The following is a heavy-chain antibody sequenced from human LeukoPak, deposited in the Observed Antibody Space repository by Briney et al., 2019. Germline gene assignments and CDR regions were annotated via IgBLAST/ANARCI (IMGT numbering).Heavy chain of an antibody. CDR2: ISYDGSNK. V-gene: IGHV3-30-3*01. CDR1: GFTFSSYA. Sequence: PGRSLRLSCAASGFTFSSYAMHWVRQAPGKGLEWVAVISYDGSNKYYADSVKGRFTISRDNSKNTLYLQMNSPRAEDTAVYYCARGGQSGSSGSYSFDYWGQGTLVTVSS. CDR3: ARGGQSGSSGSYSFDY. J-gene: IGHJ4*02. D-gene: IGHD3-10*01.